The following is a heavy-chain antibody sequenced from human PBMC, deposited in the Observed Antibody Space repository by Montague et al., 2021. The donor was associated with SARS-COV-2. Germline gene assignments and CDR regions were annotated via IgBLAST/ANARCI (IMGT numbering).Heavy chain of an antibody. CDR3: ARDSGGWSRFDY. CDR1: GGSISSSNW. V-gene: IGHV4-4*02. CDR2: IYHSGST. Sequence: SETLSLTCAVSGGSISSSNWWSWVRQPPGKGLEWIGEIYHSGSTNYNPSLKSRVTLSVDKSKNQFSLKLSSVTAADPAVYYCARDSGGWSRFDYWGQGTLVTVTS. J-gene: IGHJ4*02. D-gene: IGHD6-19*01.